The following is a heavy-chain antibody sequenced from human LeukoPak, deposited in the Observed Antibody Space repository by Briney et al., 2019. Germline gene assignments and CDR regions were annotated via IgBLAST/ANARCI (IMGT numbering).Heavy chain of an antibody. D-gene: IGHD2-2*03. CDR2: IYHSGST. Sequence: PSETLSLTCAVSGGSISSGGYSWSWIRQPPGKGLEWIGYIYHSGSTYYNPSLKSRVPISVDRSKNQFSLKLSAGTAADTAVYYCARTMDIVVVDWGQGTLVTVSS. V-gene: IGHV4-30-2*01. J-gene: IGHJ4*02. CDR1: GGSISSGGYS. CDR3: ARTMDIVVVD.